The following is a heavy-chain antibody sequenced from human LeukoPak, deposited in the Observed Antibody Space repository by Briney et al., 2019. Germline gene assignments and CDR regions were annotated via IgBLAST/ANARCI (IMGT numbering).Heavy chain of an antibody. V-gene: IGHV4-39*07. J-gene: IGHJ4*02. CDR1: GGSISSSSYY. CDR2: IYYSGST. D-gene: IGHD2-15*01. CDR3: ASSNPYCSGGSCLRNFDY. Sequence: SETLSLTCTVSGGSISSSSYYWGWIRQPPGKGLEWIGSIYYSGSTYYNPSLKSRVTISVDTSKNQFSLKLSSVTAADTAVYYCASSNPYCSGGSCLRNFDYWGQGTLVTVSS.